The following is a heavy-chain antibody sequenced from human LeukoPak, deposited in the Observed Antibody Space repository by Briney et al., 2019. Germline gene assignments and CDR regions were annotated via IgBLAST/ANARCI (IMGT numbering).Heavy chain of an antibody. J-gene: IGHJ4*02. D-gene: IGHD6-19*01. Sequence: ASVKVSCKASGYTFNNHYMYWVRQALGQGLEWMGVINPSGGSTSYAQKFQGRVTMTRDTSTRTVYMEVNSLRSEDTAVYYCARQGTYSSAIGMGYWGQGTLVTVSS. CDR1: GYTFNNHY. CDR3: ARQGTYSSAIGMGY. CDR2: INPSGGST. V-gene: IGHV1-46*02.